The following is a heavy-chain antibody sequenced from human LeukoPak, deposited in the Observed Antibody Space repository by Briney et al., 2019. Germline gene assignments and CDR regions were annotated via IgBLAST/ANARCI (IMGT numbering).Heavy chain of an antibody. V-gene: IGHV1-69*06. CDR1: GGTFSSYA. CDR2: IIPIFGTA. CDR3: ASLAYSSSWSFDY. J-gene: IGHJ4*02. Sequence: VASVKVSCKASGGTFSSYAISWVRQAPGQGLEWMGGIIPIFGTANYAQKFQGRVTITADKSTSTAYMELSSLRSEDTAVYYCASLAYSSSWSFDYWGQGTLVTVSS. D-gene: IGHD6-13*01.